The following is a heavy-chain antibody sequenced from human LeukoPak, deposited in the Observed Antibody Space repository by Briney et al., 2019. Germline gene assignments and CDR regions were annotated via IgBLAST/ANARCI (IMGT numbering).Heavy chain of an antibody. J-gene: IGHJ4*02. CDR1: GFTFSDYT. V-gene: IGHV3-30*02. CDR3: VKQEAAY. CDR2: IWHDGTYI. D-gene: IGHD6-25*01. Sequence: PGGSLRLSCPASGFTFSDYTMPWLRQAPGKGLEWVAVIWHDGTYISYGDSVRGRFTISRDNSRNTLYLQIKSLRTDDTAVYYCVKQEAAYWGQGTLVTVSS.